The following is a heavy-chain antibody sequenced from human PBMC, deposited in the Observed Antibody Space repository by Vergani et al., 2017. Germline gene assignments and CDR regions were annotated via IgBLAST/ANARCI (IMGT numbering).Heavy chain of an antibody. CDR2: ISNSGNTI. Sequence: QVQLVESGGGLVKPGGSLRLSCAASGFTFSDHYMSWVRQGPGKGLEWVSYISNSGNTIEYADSVKGRFSISRDNAKSSLFLQMDSLRAEDTAVYYCARDHRDYNNYPGTFDIWGQGSMVTVSS. CDR3: ARDHRDYNNYPGTFDI. V-gene: IGHV3-11*01. CDR1: GFTFSDHY. J-gene: IGHJ3*02. D-gene: IGHD5-24*01.